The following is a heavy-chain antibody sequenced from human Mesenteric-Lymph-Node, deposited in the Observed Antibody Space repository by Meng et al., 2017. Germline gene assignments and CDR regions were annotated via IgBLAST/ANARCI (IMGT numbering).Heavy chain of an antibody. J-gene: IGHJ4*02. Sequence: QVQLQESGPGLVRPSETLSLTCTVSGGSVSSSSYWIRQPPGEGLEWIGYLFYTGSTNYNPSLKSRLTVSVDRSKNQFSLNLSSVTAADTAVYYCGRDQGRQLINHWGQGTLVTVSS. D-gene: IGHD1-1*01. CDR3: GRDQGRQLINH. CDR1: GGSVSSSSY. CDR2: LFYTGST. V-gene: IGHV4-61*01.